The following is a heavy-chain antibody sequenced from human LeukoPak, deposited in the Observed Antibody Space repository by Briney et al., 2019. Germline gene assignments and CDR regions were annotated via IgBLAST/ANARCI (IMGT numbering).Heavy chain of an antibody. D-gene: IGHD3-10*01. Sequence: SETLSLTCTVSGGSISSYYWSWIRQPAGKGLEWIGRIYTSGSTNYNPSLKSRVTMSVDTSKNQFSLKLSSVTAADTAVYYCARGRYYYGSGSYYNGGPNWFDPWGQGTLVTVSS. J-gene: IGHJ5*02. CDR3: ARGRYYYGSGSYYNGGPNWFDP. CDR2: IYTSGST. CDR1: GGSISSYY. V-gene: IGHV4-4*07.